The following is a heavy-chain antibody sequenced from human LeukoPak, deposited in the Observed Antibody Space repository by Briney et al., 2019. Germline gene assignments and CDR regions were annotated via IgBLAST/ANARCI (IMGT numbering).Heavy chain of an antibody. CDR2: ISSSSSYI. J-gene: IGHJ3*02. D-gene: IGHD3-9*01. CDR1: GFTFSSYS. Sequence: GGSLRLSCAASGFTFSSYSMNWVRQAPGKGLEWVSSISSSSSYIYYADSVKGRFTISRDNAKNSLYLQMNSLRAEDTAVYYCARDSPITIVASDAFDIWGQGTMVTVSS. CDR3: ARDSPITIVASDAFDI. V-gene: IGHV3-21*01.